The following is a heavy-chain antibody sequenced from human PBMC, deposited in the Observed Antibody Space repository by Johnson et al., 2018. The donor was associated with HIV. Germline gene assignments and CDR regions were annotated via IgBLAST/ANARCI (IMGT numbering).Heavy chain of an antibody. Sequence: VQLVESGGGVVQPGRSLRLSCAASGFTFSSYAMHWVRQAPGKGLEWVAVISYDGSNKYYADSVKGRFTISRDSSKNTLYLQMNSLRPEDTAVYYCAKHNGLDSSWPFDAFDIWGQGTMVTVSS. D-gene: IGHD6-13*01. CDR2: ISYDGSNK. CDR3: AKHNGLDSSWPFDAFDI. V-gene: IGHV3-30-3*02. CDR1: GFTFSSYA. J-gene: IGHJ3*02.